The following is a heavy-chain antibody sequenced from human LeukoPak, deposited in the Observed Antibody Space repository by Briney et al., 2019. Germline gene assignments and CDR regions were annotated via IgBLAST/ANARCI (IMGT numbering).Heavy chain of an antibody. D-gene: IGHD3-16*01. V-gene: IGHV1-69*06. CDR3: ASPKGGRPTTFDY. CDR2: IIPIFGTA. CDR1: GGTFSSYA. Sequence: SVKVSCKASGGTFSSYAISWVRQAPGQGLEWMGRIIPIFGTANYAQKFQGRVTITADKSTSTAYMELSSLRSEDTAVYYCASPKGGRPTTFDYWGQGTLVTVSS. J-gene: IGHJ4*02.